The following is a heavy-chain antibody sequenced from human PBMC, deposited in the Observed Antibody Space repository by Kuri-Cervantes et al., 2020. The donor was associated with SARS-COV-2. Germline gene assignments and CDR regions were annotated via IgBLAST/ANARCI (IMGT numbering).Heavy chain of an antibody. J-gene: IGHJ4*03. CDR1: GFTFSSYS. Sequence: GESLKISCAASGFTFSSYSMHWVRQAPGKGLEWVSGINWNGGSIGYADSVKGRFTISRDNAKNSLYLQMNSLRAEDTALYYCARDPQSYCSSTSCYIPVDWGQGTMVTVSS. D-gene: IGHD2-2*02. V-gene: IGHV3-20*04. CDR2: INWNGGSI. CDR3: ARDPQSYCSSTSCYIPVD.